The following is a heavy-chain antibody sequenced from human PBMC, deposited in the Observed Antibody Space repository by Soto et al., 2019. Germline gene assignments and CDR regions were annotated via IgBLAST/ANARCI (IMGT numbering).Heavy chain of an antibody. CDR3: AREESFVDY. Sequence: GGSLRLSCAASGFTFSSYELPCVRQAPWKGLEWFSYISSSSRTIYYADSVKGRFTISRDNAKNSVYLKMNSLRAEDTAVYYCAREESFVDYWAQATLVNVSS. CDR2: ISSSSRTI. CDR1: GFTFSSYE. D-gene: IGHD1-26*01. V-gene: IGHV3-48*03. J-gene: IGHJ4*02.